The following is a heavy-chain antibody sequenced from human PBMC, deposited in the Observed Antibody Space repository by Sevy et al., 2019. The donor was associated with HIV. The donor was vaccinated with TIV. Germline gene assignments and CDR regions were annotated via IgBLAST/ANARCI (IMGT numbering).Heavy chain of an antibody. D-gene: IGHD3-22*01. J-gene: IGHJ3*02. CDR1: GFTFSSYS. CDR3: AREKQYYYDSSGYYTTRRGALDI. CDR2: ISSSSSYI. Sequence: GGSLRLSCAASGFTFSSYSMNWVRQAPGKGLEWVSSISSSSSYIYYADSVKGRFTISRDNAENSLYLQMNSLRAEDTAVYYCAREKQYYYDSSGYYTTRRGALDIWGQGTMVTVSS. V-gene: IGHV3-21*01.